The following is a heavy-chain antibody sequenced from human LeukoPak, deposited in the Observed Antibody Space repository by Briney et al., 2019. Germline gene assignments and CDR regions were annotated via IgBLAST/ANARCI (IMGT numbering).Heavy chain of an antibody. J-gene: IGHJ4*02. D-gene: IGHD6-19*01. V-gene: IGHV5-51*01. CDR2: IYPGDSDT. CDR3: ARSAAVAGPNCDY. CDR1: GYSFTSYW. Sequence: GESLKISCKGSGYSFTSYWIGWVRQVPGKGLEWMGIIYPGDSDTRYSPSFQGQVTISADKSISTAYLQWSSLKASDTAMYYCARSAAVAGPNCDYWGQGTLVTVSS.